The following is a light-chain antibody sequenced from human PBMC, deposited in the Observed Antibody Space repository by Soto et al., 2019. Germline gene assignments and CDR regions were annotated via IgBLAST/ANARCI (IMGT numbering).Light chain of an antibody. V-gene: IGLV2-14*03. J-gene: IGLJ1*01. CDR2: DVS. CDR1: SSDVGGYNY. Sequence: QSVLTQPASVSGSPGQSITISCTGTSSDVGGYNYVSWYQHRPGEAPKLMIYDVSNRPSGVSNRFSGSKSGNTASLTISGLQPEDEADYYCSSYTTGNTRQIVFGTGTKVTVL. CDR3: SSYTTGNTRQIV.